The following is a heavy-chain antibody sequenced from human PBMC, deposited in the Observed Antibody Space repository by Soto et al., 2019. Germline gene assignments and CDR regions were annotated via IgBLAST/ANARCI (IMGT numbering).Heavy chain of an antibody. D-gene: IGHD3-22*01. J-gene: IGHJ4*02. CDR1: GFTFTTYA. Sequence: QVQLVESGGGVVQPGRSLRLSCAASGFTFTTYAMHWVRQAPGKGLEWVAVISYDGTKNYYADSVKGRFTISRDNSKNALHLQMNSLRNEDTAVYYCARDLGSYDRCGYYHGRRFDYWGQGTLVTVSS. V-gene: IGHV3-30-3*01. CDR2: ISYDGTKN. CDR3: ARDLGSYDRCGYYHGRRFDY.